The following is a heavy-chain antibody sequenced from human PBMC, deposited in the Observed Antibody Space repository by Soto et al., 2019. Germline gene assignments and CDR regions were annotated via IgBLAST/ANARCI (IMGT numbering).Heavy chain of an antibody. CDR2: ISPYNGHT. CDR1: GYSFTSYC. Sequence: WASVNVSCKSSGYSFTSYCISWVRLAPGQGLECMGWISPYNGHTQFVERFQGRVTMTTDTSTKTAYMELRNLRSDDTAHYYCARDLTIVPATHPRLENYGMDVWGQGTTVTVSS. CDR3: ARDLTIVPATHPRLENYGMDV. J-gene: IGHJ6*02. D-gene: IGHD2-2*01. V-gene: IGHV1-18*01.